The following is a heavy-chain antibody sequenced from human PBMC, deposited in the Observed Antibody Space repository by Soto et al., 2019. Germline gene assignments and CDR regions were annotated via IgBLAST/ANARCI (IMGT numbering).Heavy chain of an antibody. CDR2: INHSGST. CDR3: ARGASIAARMYNWFDP. V-gene: IGHV4-34*01. J-gene: IGHJ5*02. Sequence: QVQLQQWGAGLLKPSETLSLTCAVYGGSFSGYYWSWIRQPPGKGLEWIGEINHSGSTNYNPSLKSRVTISVDTSKNQFSLKLSSVTAADTAVYYCARGASIAARMYNWFDPWGQGTLVTVSS. CDR1: GGSFSGYY. D-gene: IGHD6-6*01.